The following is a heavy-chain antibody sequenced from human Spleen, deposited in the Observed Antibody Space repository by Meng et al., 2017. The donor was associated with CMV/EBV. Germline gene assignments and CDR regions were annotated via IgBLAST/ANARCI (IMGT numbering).Heavy chain of an antibody. Sequence: ASVKVSCKASGYSFTSNYIHWVRQAPGQGFEWMGIIDPSGNSTTYAQNFQGRVTMTTDTSTSTVYMDLSSLRSEDTAIYYCARDASMDVWGQGTTVTVSS. V-gene: IGHV1-46*01. J-gene: IGHJ6*02. CDR3: ARDASMDV. CDR1: GYSFTSNY. D-gene: IGHD2-15*01. CDR2: IDPSGNST.